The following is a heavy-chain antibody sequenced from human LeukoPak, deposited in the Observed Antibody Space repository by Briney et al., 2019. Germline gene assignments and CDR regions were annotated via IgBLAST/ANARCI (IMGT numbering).Heavy chain of an antibody. V-gene: IGHV4-34*01. CDR2: INHSGST. CDR1: GGSFSGYY. Sequence: SETLSLTCAVYGGSFSGYYWSWIRQPPGKGLEWIGEINHSGSTNYNPSLKSRVTISVDTSKNQFSLKLSSVTAADTAVYYCAREVPVDYWGQGTLVTVSS. J-gene: IGHJ4*02. CDR3: AREVPVDY.